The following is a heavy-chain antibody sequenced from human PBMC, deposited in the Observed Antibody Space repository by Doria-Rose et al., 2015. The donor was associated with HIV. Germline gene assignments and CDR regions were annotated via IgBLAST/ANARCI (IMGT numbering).Heavy chain of an antibody. D-gene: IGHD3-10*01. CDR2: SSSTSAYI. CDR1: GFTFSSHR. V-gene: IGHV3-21*01. Sequence: VQLVQSGGGLVRPGGSLRLSCATSGFTFSSHRINWVRQAPGKGLEWVSSSSSTSAYINYADSVMGRFTISRDNARNSLYLQMDSLRAEDTAIYYCATGVTLDYWGQGTLVTVSS. J-gene: IGHJ4*02. CDR3: ATGVTLDY.